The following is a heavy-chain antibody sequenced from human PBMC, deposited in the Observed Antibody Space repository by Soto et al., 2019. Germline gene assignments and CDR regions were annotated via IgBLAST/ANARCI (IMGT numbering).Heavy chain of an antibody. CDR1: EFIFSDYA. D-gene: IGHD3-22*01. J-gene: IGHJ4*02. CDR3: VKSPYYYDSSGYYYVHDY. V-gene: IGHV3-23*01. CDR2: IGGDGYKP. Sequence: GGSLRLSCVASEFIFSDYAMSWVRQAPGKGPEWVSVIGGDGYKPEYADSVKGRFTVSRDNSKNMLYLQMDSLRVDDTALFYFVKSPYYYDSSGYYYVHDYWGQGTLVTVSS.